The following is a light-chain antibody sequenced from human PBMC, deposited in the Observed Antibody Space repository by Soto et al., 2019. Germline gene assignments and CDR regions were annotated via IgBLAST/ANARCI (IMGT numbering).Light chain of an antibody. V-gene: IGLV2-11*01. J-gene: IGLJ1*01. Sequence: QSALTQPRSVSGSPGQSVTISCTGTSSDVGGYYYVSWYQQHPGKAPKLTIYDVTKRPSGVPDRFSGSKSGNTASLTISGLQGEDEADYYCCSYAGRYTFVCGTGTKVTVL. CDR2: DVT. CDR1: SSDVGGYYY. CDR3: CSYAGRYTFV.